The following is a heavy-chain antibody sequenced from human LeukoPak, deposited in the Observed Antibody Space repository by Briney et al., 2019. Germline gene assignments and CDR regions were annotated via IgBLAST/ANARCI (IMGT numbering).Heavy chain of an antibody. CDR2: MNPNSGNT. CDR1: GYTFTSYD. Sequence: GASVKVSCKASGYTFTSYDINWVRLATGQGLEWMGWMNPNSGNTGYAQKFQGRVTMTRNTSISTAYMELSSLRSEDTAVYYCARARRGYSYGYFDYWGQGTLVTVSS. CDR3: ARARRGYSYGYFDY. D-gene: IGHD5-18*01. V-gene: IGHV1-8*01. J-gene: IGHJ4*02.